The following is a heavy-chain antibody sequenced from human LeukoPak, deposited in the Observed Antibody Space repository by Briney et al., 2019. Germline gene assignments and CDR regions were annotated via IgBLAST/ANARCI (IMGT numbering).Heavy chain of an antibody. V-gene: IGHV4-38-2*02. CDR1: GGSISSGYY. CDR2: IYHSGST. D-gene: IGHD4-17*01. Sequence: SGTLSLTCAVSGGSISSGYYWGWIRQPPGKGLEWIGSIYHSGSTYYNPSLKSRVTISVDTSKNQFSLKLSSVTAADTAVYYCARDRATVTSFDYWGQGTLVTVSS. CDR3: ARDRATVTSFDY. J-gene: IGHJ4*02.